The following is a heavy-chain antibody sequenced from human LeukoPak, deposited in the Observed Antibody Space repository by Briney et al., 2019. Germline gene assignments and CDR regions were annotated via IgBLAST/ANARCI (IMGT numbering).Heavy chain of an antibody. V-gene: IGHV1-2*02. CDR1: GYTFTGYY. Sequence: ASVSFSCKASGYTFTGYYMHWVRQAPGQGLEWMGWINPNSGGTNYEQKFQGRVTMTRDTSISTAYMELSRLKSDDTAVYYCARDPDGSGWDYYFDYWGQGTLVSVSS. CDR3: ARDPDGSGWDYYFDY. J-gene: IGHJ4*02. CDR2: INPNSGGT. D-gene: IGHD6-19*01.